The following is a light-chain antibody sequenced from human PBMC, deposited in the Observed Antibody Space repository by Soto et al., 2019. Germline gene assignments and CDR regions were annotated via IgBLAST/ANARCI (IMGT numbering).Light chain of an antibody. CDR3: SSYTGSSFYV. CDR1: SSDVGGYNY. J-gene: IGLJ1*01. V-gene: IGLV2-14*01. Sequence: QSALTQPASVSGSPGQSITISCTGTSSDVGGYNYVSWYQQHPGKAPKLMIYDVSNRPSGVSNRFSGSKSGNTASLTISGLQAEDEADYYYSSYTGSSFYVFGTGTKLTVL. CDR2: DVS.